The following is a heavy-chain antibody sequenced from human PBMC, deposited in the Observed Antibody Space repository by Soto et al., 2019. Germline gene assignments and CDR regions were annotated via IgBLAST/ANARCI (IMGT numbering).Heavy chain of an antibody. D-gene: IGHD6-19*01. CDR3: ARDHSSGLVMPYNWFDP. CDR2: IIPIFGTA. V-gene: IGHV1-69*13. CDR1: GGTFSSYA. J-gene: IGHJ5*02. Sequence: SVKVSCKASGGTFSSYAISWVRQAPGQGLEWMGGIIPIFGTANYAQKFQGRVTITADESTSTAYMELSSLRSEDTAVYYCARDHSSGLVMPYNWFDPWGQGTLVTVSS.